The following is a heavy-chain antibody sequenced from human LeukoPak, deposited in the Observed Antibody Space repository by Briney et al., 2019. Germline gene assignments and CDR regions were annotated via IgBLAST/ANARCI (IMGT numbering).Heavy chain of an antibody. Sequence: GGSLRLSCAASGFTFSSYSMNWVRQAPGKGLEWVSSVSGSGGSTYYADSVKGRFTISRDNSKNVLFLQMNSLRAEDTAVYYCARHRSGGSQDDAFDIWGQGTMVTVSS. D-gene: IGHD2-15*01. CDR2: VSGSGGST. CDR1: GFTFSSYS. V-gene: IGHV3-23*01. J-gene: IGHJ3*02. CDR3: ARHRSGGSQDDAFDI.